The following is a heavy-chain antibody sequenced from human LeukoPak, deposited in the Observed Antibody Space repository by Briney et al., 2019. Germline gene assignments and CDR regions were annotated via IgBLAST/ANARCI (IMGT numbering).Heavy chain of an antibody. CDR1: GGSFSGYY. D-gene: IGHD3-22*01. V-gene: IGHV4-34*01. CDR3: ARGGWGYYDSSGYCDY. J-gene: IGHJ4*02. CDR2: INHSGST. Sequence: SETLSPTCAVYGGSFSGYYWSWIRQPPGKGLEWIGEINHSGSTNYNPSLKSRVTISVDTSKNQFSLKLSSVTAADTAVYYCARGGWGYYDSSGYCDYWGQGTLVTVSS.